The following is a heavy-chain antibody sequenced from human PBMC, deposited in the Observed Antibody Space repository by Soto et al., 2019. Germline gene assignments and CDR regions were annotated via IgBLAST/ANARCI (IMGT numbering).Heavy chain of an antibody. CDR2: ISAYNGNT. CDR1: GYTFTSYG. J-gene: IGHJ4*02. V-gene: IGHV1-18*01. D-gene: IGHD5-18*01. Sequence: ASVKVSCKASGYTFTSYGISWVRQAPGQGLEWMGWISAYNGNTNYAQKLQGRVTMTTDTSTSTAYMELRGLTSDDTAVYFCAKTFGYSYAIDYWGQGTLVTVSS. CDR3: AKTFGYSYAIDY.